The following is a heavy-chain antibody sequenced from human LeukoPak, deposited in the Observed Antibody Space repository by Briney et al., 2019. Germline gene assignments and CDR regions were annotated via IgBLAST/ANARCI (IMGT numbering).Heavy chain of an antibody. CDR2: IYPGDSDT. J-gene: IGHJ4*02. Sequence: GESLKISCKGSGYSITSYWIGWVRQMPGKGLEWMGIIYPGDSDTRYSPSFQGQVTISADKSISTAYLQWSSLKASDTAMYYCARRPLWFGESPEYYFDYWGQGTLVTVSS. CDR1: GYSITSYW. D-gene: IGHD3-10*01. CDR3: ARRPLWFGESPEYYFDY. V-gene: IGHV5-51*01.